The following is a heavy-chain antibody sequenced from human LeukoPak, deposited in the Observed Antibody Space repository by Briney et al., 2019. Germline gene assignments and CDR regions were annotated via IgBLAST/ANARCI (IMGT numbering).Heavy chain of an antibody. CDR3: AREDYDSSGYYYY. CDR2: IIPIFGTA. D-gene: IGHD3-22*01. Sequence: ASVKVSCKASGGTFSSYAISWVRQAPGQGLEWMGGIIPIFGTANYAQKFQGRVTITADESTSTAYMELSSLRPEDTAVYYCAREDYDSSGYYYYWGQGTLVTVSS. J-gene: IGHJ4*02. V-gene: IGHV1-69*13. CDR1: GGTFSSYA.